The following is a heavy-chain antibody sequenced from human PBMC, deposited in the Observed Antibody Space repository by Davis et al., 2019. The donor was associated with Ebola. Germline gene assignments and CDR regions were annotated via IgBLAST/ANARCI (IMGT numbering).Heavy chain of an antibody. CDR3: ARDFYDSSGYLWYFDL. Sequence: SETLSLTCTVSGGSISSYYWSWSRQPPGKGLEWIGYIYYSGSTDYNPSLKSRVTISVDTSKNQFSLRLSSVTAADTAVYYCARDFYDSSGYLWYFDLWGRGTLVTVSS. D-gene: IGHD3-22*01. V-gene: IGHV4-59*12. CDR2: IYYSGST. J-gene: IGHJ2*01. CDR1: GGSISSYY.